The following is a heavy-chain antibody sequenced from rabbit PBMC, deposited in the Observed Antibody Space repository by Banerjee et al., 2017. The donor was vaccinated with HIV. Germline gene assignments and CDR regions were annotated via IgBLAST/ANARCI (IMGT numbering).Heavy chain of an antibody. CDR1: GFDFSSNA. CDR3: ARDLAGVIGWNFNL. V-gene: IGHV1S40*01. Sequence: QSLEESGGDLVKPGASLTLTCTASGFDFSSNAMCWVRQSPGKGLEWIACIYAGSSGDTAYASWAKGRFTISKASWTTVTLQMTSLTAADTASYFCARDLAGVIGWNFNLWGPGTLVTVS. J-gene: IGHJ4*01. D-gene: IGHD4-1*01. CDR2: IYAGSSGDT.